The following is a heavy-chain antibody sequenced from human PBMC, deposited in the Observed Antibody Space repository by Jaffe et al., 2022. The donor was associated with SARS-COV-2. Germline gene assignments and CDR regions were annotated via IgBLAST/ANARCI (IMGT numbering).Heavy chain of an antibody. CDR2: ISYDGSNK. CDR1: GFTFSSYG. CDR3: AKDRAWTTVTLFDY. J-gene: IGHJ4*02. Sequence: QVQLVESGGGVVQPGRSLRLSCAASGFTFSSYGMHWVRQAPGKGLEWVAVISYDGSNKYYADSVKGRFTISRDNSKNTLYLQMNSLRAEDTAVYYCAKDRAWTTVTLFDYWGQGTLVTVSS. D-gene: IGHD4-17*01. V-gene: IGHV3-30*18.